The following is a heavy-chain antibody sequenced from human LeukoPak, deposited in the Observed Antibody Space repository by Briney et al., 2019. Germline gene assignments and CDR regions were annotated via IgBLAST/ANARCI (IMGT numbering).Heavy chain of an antibody. J-gene: IGHJ4*02. CDR3: ARCLNSYGLWDYFDY. V-gene: IGHV3-53*05. Sequence: GGSLRLSCAASGFTVSSNYMSWIRQAPGKGLEWVSVIYSGGSTYYADSVKGRFTISRDNSKNTLYLQMNSLRAEDTAVYYCARCLNSYGLWDYFDYWGQGTLVTVSS. D-gene: IGHD5-18*01. CDR2: IYSGGST. CDR1: GFTVSSNY.